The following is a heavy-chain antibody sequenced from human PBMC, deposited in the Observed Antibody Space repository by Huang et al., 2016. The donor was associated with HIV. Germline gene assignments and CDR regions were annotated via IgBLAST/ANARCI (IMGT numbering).Heavy chain of an antibody. Sequence: EVHLVQSGAEVKEPGESLKISCQASGYKFDSYWIGWVRQMPGKGLEWMGVIYPGDSDTGYDPAFQGQVTISADQSINTAYLQWSSLKASDTAIYFCARQGLWLPPTDPFDYWGQGTPVTVSA. CDR3: ARQGLWLPPTDPFDY. D-gene: IGHD3-10*01. V-gene: IGHV5-51*01. CDR2: IYPGDSDT. CDR1: GYKFDSYW. J-gene: IGHJ4*02.